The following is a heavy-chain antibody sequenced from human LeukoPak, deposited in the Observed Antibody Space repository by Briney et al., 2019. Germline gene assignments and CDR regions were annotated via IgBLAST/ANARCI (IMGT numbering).Heavy chain of an antibody. CDR3: ARGVADIVVVVAVHFDY. V-gene: IGHV5-51*01. J-gene: IGHJ4*02. Sequence: GESLKISCKGAGYSFTSYWIGCLRQMPGKGVEGMGIIYPSDSDTRYCPSFQGQGTITADDYISNAHFPRSSLKASDTATYYFARGVADIVVVVAVHFDYWGQGTLVTVSS. D-gene: IGHD2-15*01. CDR1: GYSFTSYW. CDR2: IYPSDSDT.